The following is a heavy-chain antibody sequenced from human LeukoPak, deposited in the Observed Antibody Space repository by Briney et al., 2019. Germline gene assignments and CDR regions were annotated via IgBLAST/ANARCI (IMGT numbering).Heavy chain of an antibody. J-gene: IGHJ4*02. Sequence: SETLSLTCSVSGVSMSAYQWSWVRQSPEKGLEWIGCINTKGETSYNPSLKSRVTTSVDASKSQFSLRLTSVTAADTAVYYCATSNDAKIAPFDHWGQGAPVTVSS. CDR3: ATSNDAKIAPFDH. V-gene: IGHV4-4*09. CDR2: INTKGET. D-gene: IGHD2-21*01. CDR1: GVSMSAYQ.